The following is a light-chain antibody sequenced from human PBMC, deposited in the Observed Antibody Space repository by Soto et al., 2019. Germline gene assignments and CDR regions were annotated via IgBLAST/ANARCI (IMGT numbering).Light chain of an antibody. V-gene: IGKV1-5*01. J-gene: IGKJ4*01. CDR3: QQYGRYPLT. CDR1: QDISDW. CDR2: DVS. Sequence: DIQMTQSPSTLSASVGDRITITCRASQDISDWLAWYQQRPGKAPKLLIYDVSTLNSGVPSRFSGSGSGTEFTLTISSLQPDDFATYYCQQYGRYPLTFGGGTKVDI.